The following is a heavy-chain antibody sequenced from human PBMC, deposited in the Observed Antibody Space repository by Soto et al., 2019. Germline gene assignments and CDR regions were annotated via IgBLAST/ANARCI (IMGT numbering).Heavy chain of an antibody. V-gene: IGHV1-69*01. CDR3: ARDPYYYGSEGDYYYGMDV. J-gene: IGHJ6*02. Sequence: QVQLVKSGAEVKKPGSSVKVSCKASGGTFSSYAISWVRQAPGQGLEWMGGIIPIFGTANYAQKFQGRVTITADESTSTAYMELSSLRSEDTAVYYCARDPYYYGSEGDYYYGMDVWGQGTTVTVSS. CDR1: GGTFSSYA. CDR2: IIPIFGTA. D-gene: IGHD3-10*01.